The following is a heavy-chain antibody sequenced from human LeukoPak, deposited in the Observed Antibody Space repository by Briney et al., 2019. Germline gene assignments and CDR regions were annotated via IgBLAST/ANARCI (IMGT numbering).Heavy chain of an antibody. CDR1: GFIFSSYS. V-gene: IGHV3-48*01. D-gene: IGHD2-21*02. CDR2: ISGSISTI. Sequence: PGGSLRLSCTASGFIFSSYSMNWVRQAPGKGLEWVSYISGSISTIYYADSVKGRFTVSRDNAKDSLYLQMNSLRVEDTAVYYCARAGRGTNCGGDCYSADFWGQGTLVTVSS. J-gene: IGHJ4*02. CDR3: ARAGRGTNCGGDCYSADF.